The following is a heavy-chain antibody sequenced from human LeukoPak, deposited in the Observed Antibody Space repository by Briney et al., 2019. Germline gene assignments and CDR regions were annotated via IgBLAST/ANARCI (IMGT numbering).Heavy chain of an antibody. V-gene: IGHV3-23*01. D-gene: IGHD1-26*01. J-gene: IGHJ4*02. CDR2: ISGSAVDT. CDR1: GFTFSSYV. Sequence: GGSLRLSCAASGFTFSSYVMSWVRQAPGKGLEWVSSISGSAVDTYYADSVKGRFTISRDNSKNTLYLQMNSPRAEDTAVYYCVANSGSKEYWGQGTLVTVSS. CDR3: VANSGSKEY.